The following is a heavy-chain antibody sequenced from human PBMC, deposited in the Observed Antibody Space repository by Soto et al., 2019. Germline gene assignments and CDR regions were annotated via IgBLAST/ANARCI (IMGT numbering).Heavy chain of an antibody. J-gene: IGHJ4*02. V-gene: IGHV1-69*13. CDR2: IIPIFGTA. Sequence: SVKVSCKASGGTFSSYAISWVRQAPGQGLEWMGGIIPIFGTANYAQKFQGRVTITADESTSTAYMELSSLRSEDTAVYYCARGNLELRVEYYFDYWGQGTLVTVSS. CDR3: ARGNLELRVEYYFDY. CDR1: GGTFSSYA. D-gene: IGHD1-7*01.